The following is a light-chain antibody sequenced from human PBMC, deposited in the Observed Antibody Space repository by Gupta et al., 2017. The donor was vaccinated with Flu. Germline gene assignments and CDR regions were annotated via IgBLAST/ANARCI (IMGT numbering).Light chain of an antibody. CDR3: HQYVDSPG. J-gene: IGKJ1*01. Sequence: ELVLKPSPGTLSLSPGEGATLPCRASQTVSSSYLAWYQQKPGQAPRLLIYGASNRATGIPDRFGGSGSGTDCTLTISRLEPEDVAVYYCHQYVDSPGFGQGTNVEIK. CDR2: GAS. V-gene: IGKV3-20*01. CDR1: QTVSSSY.